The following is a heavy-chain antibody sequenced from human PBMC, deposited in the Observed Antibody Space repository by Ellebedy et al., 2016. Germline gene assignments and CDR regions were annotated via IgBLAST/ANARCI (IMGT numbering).Heavy chain of an antibody. CDR3: AREFPAKVFNP. D-gene: IGHD2-2*01. CDR2: ISNSSSYI. V-gene: IGHV3-21*01. J-gene: IGHJ5*02. CDR1: GFTFSSYS. Sequence: GGSLRLSXAASGFTFSSYSMNWVRQAPGKGLEWVSSISNSSSYIYYADSVKGRFTISRDNAKNSLYLQMNSLRAEDTAVYYCAREFPAKVFNPWGQGTLVTVSS.